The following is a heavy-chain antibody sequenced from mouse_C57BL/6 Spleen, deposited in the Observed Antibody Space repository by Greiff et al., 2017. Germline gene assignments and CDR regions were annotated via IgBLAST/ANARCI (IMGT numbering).Heavy chain of an antibody. CDR2: INPSSGYT. J-gene: IGHJ2*01. CDR3: ARVDYYGSYYFDY. D-gene: IGHD1-2*01. Sequence: VKLQESGAELARPGASVKMSCKASGYTFTSYTMHWVKQRPGQGLEWIGYINPSSGYTKYNQKFKDKATLTADKSSSTAYMQLSSLTSEDSAVYYCARVDYYGSYYFDYWGQGTTLTVSS. CDR1: GYTFTSYT. V-gene: IGHV1-4*01.